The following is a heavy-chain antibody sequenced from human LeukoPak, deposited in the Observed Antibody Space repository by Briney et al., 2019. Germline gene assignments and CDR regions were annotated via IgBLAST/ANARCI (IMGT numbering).Heavy chain of an antibody. CDR1: GFTFSSYS. V-gene: IGHV3-48*04. J-gene: IGHJ5*02. CDR3: ASGHGSSWLHWFDP. Sequence: GGSLRLSCAASGFTFSSYSMNWVRQAPGKGLEWVSYISSSSSTIYYADSVKGRFTISRDNAKNSLYLQMNSLRAEDTAVYYCASGHGSSWLHWFDPWGQGTLVTVSS. CDR2: ISSSSSTI. D-gene: IGHD6-13*01.